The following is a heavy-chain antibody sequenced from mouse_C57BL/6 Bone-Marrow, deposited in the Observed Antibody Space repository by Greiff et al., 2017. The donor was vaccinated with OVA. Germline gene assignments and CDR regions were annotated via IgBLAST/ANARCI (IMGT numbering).Heavy chain of an antibody. CDR3: ASYYGSSWDY. Sequence: QVQLQQSGPVLVKPGASVKLSCKASGYTFTSYWMQWVKQRPGQGLEWIGEIDPTASYTTYNQKFKGKATLTVDTSSSTAYMQLSSLTSEVSAVYYCASYYGSSWDYWGQGTTLTVSS. V-gene: IGHV1-50*01. D-gene: IGHD1-1*01. CDR1: GYTFTSYW. J-gene: IGHJ2*01. CDR2: IDPTASYT.